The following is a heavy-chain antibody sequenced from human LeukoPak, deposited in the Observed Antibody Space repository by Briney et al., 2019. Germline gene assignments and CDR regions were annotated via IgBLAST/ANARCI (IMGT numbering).Heavy chain of an antibody. Sequence: PSETLSLTCAVSGYSIGSGYYWGWIRQPPGKGPEWIGSIYHSGSTYYNPSLKSRVSISVDTSKNQFSLELSSVTAADTAVYCCARLGNYYDSSGFDYWGQGTLVTVSS. CDR1: GYSIGSGYY. CDR3: ARLGNYYDSSGFDY. J-gene: IGHJ4*02. CDR2: IYHSGST. V-gene: IGHV4-38-2*01. D-gene: IGHD3-22*01.